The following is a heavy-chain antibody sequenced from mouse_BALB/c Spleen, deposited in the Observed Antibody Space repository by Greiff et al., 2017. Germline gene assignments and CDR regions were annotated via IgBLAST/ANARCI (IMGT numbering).Heavy chain of an antibody. J-gene: IGHJ3*01. Sequence: EVMLVESGGGLVKPGGSLKLSCAASGFTFSSYTMSWVRQTPEKRLEWVATISSGGSYTYYPDSVKGRFTISRDNAKNTLYLQMSSLKSEDTAMYYCTRGRDGNSWFAYWGQGTLVTVSA. CDR2: ISSGGSYT. V-gene: IGHV5-6-4*01. CDR1: GFTFSSYT. CDR3: TRGRDGNSWFAY. D-gene: IGHD2-1*01.